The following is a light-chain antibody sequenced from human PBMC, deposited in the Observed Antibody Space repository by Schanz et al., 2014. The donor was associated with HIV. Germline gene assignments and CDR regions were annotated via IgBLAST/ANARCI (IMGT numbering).Light chain of an antibody. CDR1: QSVSSY. J-gene: IGKJ3*01. CDR2: GAS. CDR3: QQYGSSPLFT. V-gene: IGKV3-20*01. Sequence: EIVLTQSPGTLSLSPGEGGTLSCRASQSVSSYLAWYQQKPGQAPTLLIYGASSRATGIPDRFSGSGSGTDFTLTISRLEPEDFAVYYCQQYGSSPLFTFGPGTKVDLK.